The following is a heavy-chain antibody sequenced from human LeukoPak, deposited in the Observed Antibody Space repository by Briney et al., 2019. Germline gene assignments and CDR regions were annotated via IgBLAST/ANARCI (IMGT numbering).Heavy chain of an antibody. CDR1: GGTFSSYA. Sequence: ASVKVSCKASGGTFSSYAISWVRQAPGQGLEWMGGIIPIFGTANYAQKFQGRVTITTDESTSTAYMELSSLRSEGTAVYYCARRRITMIVVDGFDPWGQGTLVTVSS. D-gene: IGHD3-22*01. CDR2: IIPIFGTA. J-gene: IGHJ5*02. V-gene: IGHV1-69*05. CDR3: ARRRITMIVVDGFDP.